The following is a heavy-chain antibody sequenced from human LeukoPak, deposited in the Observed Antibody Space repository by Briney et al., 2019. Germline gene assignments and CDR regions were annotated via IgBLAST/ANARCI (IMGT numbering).Heavy chain of an antibody. V-gene: IGHV4-34*01. J-gene: IGHJ4*02. D-gene: IGHD4-17*01. Sequence: SETLSLTWAVYGGSFSGYYWSWMRQPPGKGLEWIGEINHSGSTNYNPSLKSRVTISVDTSKNQFSLKLSSVTAADTAVYYCARSDYGEDFDYWGQGTLVTVSS. CDR3: ARSDYGEDFDY. CDR2: INHSGST. CDR1: GGSFSGYY.